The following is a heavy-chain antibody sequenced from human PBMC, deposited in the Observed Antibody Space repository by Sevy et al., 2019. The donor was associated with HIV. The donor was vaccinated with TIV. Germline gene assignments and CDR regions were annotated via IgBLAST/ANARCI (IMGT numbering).Heavy chain of an antibody. V-gene: IGHV3-11*01. CDR3: ATRSGEVGATPPYFAY. CDR2: ISSSGSTI. Sequence: GGSLRLSCAASGFTFSDYYMSWIRQAPGKGLEWVSYISSSGSTIYYEDSVKGRFTISRDNAKNSLYLQMNSLRAEDTAVYYCATRSGEVGATPPYFAYWGQGTLVTVSS. D-gene: IGHD1-26*01. J-gene: IGHJ4*02. CDR1: GFTFSDYY.